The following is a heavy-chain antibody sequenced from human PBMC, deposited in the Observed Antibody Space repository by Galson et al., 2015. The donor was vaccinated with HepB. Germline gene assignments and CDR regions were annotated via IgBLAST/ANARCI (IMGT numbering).Heavy chain of an antibody. V-gene: IGHV3-7*03. CDR1: GFAFGGFW. Sequence: SLRLSCAASGFAFGGFWMTWVRQAPGKGLEWVANINQGGGEQYYADSVRGRFTFSRDNAKNSLYLQLNSLRADDTAVYYCARHWEGGYFDYWGQGALVTVSS. CDR2: INQGGGEQ. D-gene: IGHD1-26*01. J-gene: IGHJ4*02. CDR3: ARHWEGGYFDY.